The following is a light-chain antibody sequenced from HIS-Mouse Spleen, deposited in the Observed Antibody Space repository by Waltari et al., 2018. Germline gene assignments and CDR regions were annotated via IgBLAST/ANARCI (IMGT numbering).Light chain of an antibody. J-gene: IGLJ2*01. V-gene: IGLV3-1*01. Sequence: SYELTQPPSVSVSPGQTASITCSGDKLGDKYACWYQQKPGQSPVLVIYQDSKRPSGIHERFSGYNSGNTATLTISGTQAMDEADYYCQAWDSSTAWVFGGGTKLTVL. CDR2: QDS. CDR3: QAWDSSTAWV. CDR1: KLGDKY.